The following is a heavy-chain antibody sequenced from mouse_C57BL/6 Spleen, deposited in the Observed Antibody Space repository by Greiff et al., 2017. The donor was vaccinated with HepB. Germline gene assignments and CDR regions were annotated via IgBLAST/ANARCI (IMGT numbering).Heavy chain of an antibody. CDR3: ARGVYYYGSSSLYAMDY. CDR2: IYPGDGDT. Sequence: QVQLKQSGAELVKPGASVKISCKASGYAFSSYWMNWVKQRPGKGLEWIGQIYPGDGDTNYNGKFKGKATLTADKSSSTAYMQLSSLTSEDSAVYFCARGVYYYGSSSLYAMDYWGQGTSVTVSS. CDR1: GYAFSSYW. J-gene: IGHJ4*01. D-gene: IGHD1-1*01. V-gene: IGHV1-80*01.